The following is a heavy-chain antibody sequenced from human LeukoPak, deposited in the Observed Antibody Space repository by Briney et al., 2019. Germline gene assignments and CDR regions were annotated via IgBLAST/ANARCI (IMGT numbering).Heavy chain of an antibody. CDR2: IIPIFGTA. D-gene: IGHD6-13*01. CDR1: GGTFSSYA. V-gene: IGHV1-69*13. J-gene: IGHJ4*02. Sequence: SVKVSCKASGGTFSSYAISWVRQAPGQGLEWMGGIIPIFGTANYAQKFQGRVTITADESTSTAYMELSSLRSEDTAVYYCARSIPYGTTWYGRSDYWGQGTLVTVSS. CDR3: ARSIPYGTTWYGRSDY.